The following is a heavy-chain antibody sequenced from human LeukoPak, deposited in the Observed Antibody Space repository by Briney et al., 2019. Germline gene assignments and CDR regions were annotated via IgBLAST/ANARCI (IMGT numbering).Heavy chain of an antibody. CDR1: GGTFSSYA. Sequence: SVKVSCKASGGTFSSYAISWVRQAPGQGLEWMGRIIPILGIANYAQKLQGRVTITADKSTSTAYMELSSLRSEDTAVYYCARGADTAMLDDYYGMDVWGQGTTVTVSS. V-gene: IGHV1-69*04. CDR2: IIPILGIA. J-gene: IGHJ6*02. CDR3: ARGADTAMLDDYYGMDV. D-gene: IGHD5-18*01.